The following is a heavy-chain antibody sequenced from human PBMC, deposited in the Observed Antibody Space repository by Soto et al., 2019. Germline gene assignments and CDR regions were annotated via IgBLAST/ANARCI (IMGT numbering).Heavy chain of an antibody. CDR3: AKEDVITMIVGTNAFDI. CDR2: ISGSGGST. V-gene: IGHV3-23*01. J-gene: IGHJ3*02. D-gene: IGHD3-22*01. Sequence: GGSLRLSCAASGFTFSSYAMSWVRQAPGKGLEWVSAISGSGGSTYYADSVKGRFTISRDNSKNTLYLQMNSLRAEDTAVYYCAKEDVITMIVGTNAFDIWGQGTMVTVS. CDR1: GFTFSSYA.